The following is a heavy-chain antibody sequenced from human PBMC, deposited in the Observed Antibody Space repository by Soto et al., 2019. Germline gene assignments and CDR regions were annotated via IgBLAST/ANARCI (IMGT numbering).Heavy chain of an antibody. CDR2: ISDDGTTT. Sequence: GVSLRLSCFLSVFACIMYLVHLFLQVPVHSPFWVSRISDDGTTTNYADSVRGRFNLSRGNSKNTLYLQMNNLKPDDTSLYYCTRGPPDAPSGTGAKWGKATQVNVXS. CDR3: TRGPPDAPSGTGAK. J-gene: IGHJ6*04. CDR1: VFACIMYL. V-gene: IGHV3-74*01. D-gene: IGHD1-26*01.